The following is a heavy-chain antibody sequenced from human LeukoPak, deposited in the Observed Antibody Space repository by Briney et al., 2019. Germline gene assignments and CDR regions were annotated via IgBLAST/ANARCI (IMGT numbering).Heavy chain of an antibody. CDR1: GFTFSSYS. CDR2: ISSSSSYI. J-gene: IGHJ4*02. V-gene: IGHV3-21*01. D-gene: IGHD6-19*01. Sequence: GGSLRLSCAASGFTFSSYSMNWVRQAPGKGLEWVSSISSSSSYIYYANSVKGRFTISRDNAKNSLYLQMNSLRAEDTAVYYCARDPSTIAVAGTYVYWGQGTLVTVSS. CDR3: ARDPSTIAVAGTYVY.